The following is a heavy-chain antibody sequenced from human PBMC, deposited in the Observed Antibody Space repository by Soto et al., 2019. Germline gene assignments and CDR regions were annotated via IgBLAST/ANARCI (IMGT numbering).Heavy chain of an antibody. CDR2: IHYSGST. J-gene: IGHJ6*02. V-gene: IGHV4-61*08. Sequence: SETLSLTCTVSGGSISSGGYYWSWVRQPPGKGLEWIGYIHYSGSTNYNPSLKSRVTILVDTSKNQFSLRLSSVTAADTAVYYCARGGWSMDVWGQGTTVTVSS. CDR1: GGSISSGGYY. D-gene: IGHD2-15*01. CDR3: ARGGWSMDV.